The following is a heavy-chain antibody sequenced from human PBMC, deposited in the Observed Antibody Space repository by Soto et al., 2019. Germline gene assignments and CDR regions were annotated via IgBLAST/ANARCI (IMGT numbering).Heavy chain of an antibody. J-gene: IGHJ4*02. D-gene: IGHD2-2*01. V-gene: IGHV4-34*01. Sequence: QVQLQQWGAGLLKPSETLSLTCAVYGGSFSGYYWSWIRQPPGKGLEWIGEINHSGSTNYNPSLKGRVTISVDTSKNQFSLKLSSVTAADTAVYYCARGEKHIVVVPAATLFDYWGQGTLVTVSS. CDR2: INHSGST. CDR3: ARGEKHIVVVPAATLFDY. CDR1: GGSFSGYY.